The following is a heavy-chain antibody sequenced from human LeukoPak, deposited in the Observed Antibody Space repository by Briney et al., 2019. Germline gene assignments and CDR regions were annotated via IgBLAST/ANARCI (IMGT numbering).Heavy chain of an antibody. CDR1: GGSISSYY. Sequence: SETLSLTCTVSGGSISSYYWSWIRQPPGKGLEWIGYIYYSGSTNYNPSLKSRVTISVDTSKNQFSLKLSSVTAADTAVYYCATASVPDLRGMDVWGQGTTVTVSS. J-gene: IGHJ6*02. CDR2: IYYSGST. V-gene: IGHV4-59*12. D-gene: IGHD1-14*01. CDR3: ATASVPDLRGMDV.